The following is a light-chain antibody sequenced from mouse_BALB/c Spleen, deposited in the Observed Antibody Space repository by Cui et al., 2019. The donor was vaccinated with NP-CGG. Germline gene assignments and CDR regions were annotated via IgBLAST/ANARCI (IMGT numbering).Light chain of an antibody. CDR1: TGAVTIYTY. CDR2: GTN. Sequence: QAGVSEASALTTSPGETVTLTCRSSTGAVTIYTYANWVQEKPDHLFTGLIGGTNNRAPGVPARFSGSLIGDKAALTITGAQTEDEAIYFCALWYSNHWVFGGGTKLTVL. CDR3: ALWYSNHWV. J-gene: IGLJ1*01. V-gene: IGLV1*01.